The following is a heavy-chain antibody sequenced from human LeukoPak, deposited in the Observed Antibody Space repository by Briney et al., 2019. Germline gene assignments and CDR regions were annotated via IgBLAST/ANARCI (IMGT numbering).Heavy chain of an antibody. Sequence: GGSLRLSCAASGFSFSDYAMHWVRRAPGKGLEWLTFIRYDGRNKYYADSLKGRFTISRDDSKNTLYLQMYSLRAEDTAVYYCAKEAFVKSGYYPLDYWGQGTLVTVSS. V-gene: IGHV3-30*02. CDR3: AKEAFVKSGYYPLDY. CDR2: IRYDGRNK. D-gene: IGHD3-22*01. CDR1: GFSFSDYA. J-gene: IGHJ4*02.